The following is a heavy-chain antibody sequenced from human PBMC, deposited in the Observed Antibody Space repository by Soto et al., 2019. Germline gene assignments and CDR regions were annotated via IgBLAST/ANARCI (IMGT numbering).Heavy chain of an antibody. CDR2: IYWDDHN. CDR1: GFSLSTSGEG. D-gene: IGHD5-12*01. V-gene: IGHV2-5*02. CDR3: AHSQESGYDFVY. J-gene: IGHJ4*02. Sequence: SGPTLVNPTQTLTLTCSFSGFSLSTSGEGVGWIRQTPGEALEWLALIYWDDHNRYSPSLKSRLTISKDTSKNQVVLTVTNMDPVDTATYYCAHSQESGYDFVYWGQGILVTVSS.